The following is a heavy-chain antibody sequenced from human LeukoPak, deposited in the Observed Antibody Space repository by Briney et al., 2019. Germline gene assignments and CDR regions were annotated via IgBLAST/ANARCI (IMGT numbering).Heavy chain of an antibody. V-gene: IGHV4-59*01. CDR3: ARAIESYGDYDY. J-gene: IGHJ4*02. D-gene: IGHD4-17*01. CDR2: MYNSGST. CDR1: GGSISGSY. Sequence: SETLSLTCTVSGGSISGSYWIWIRQPPGKGLEWIAYMYNSGSTNYNPSLKSRVTISIDTSKNQFSLKLSSLTAADTAIYYCARAIESYGDYDYWGQGILVTVSS.